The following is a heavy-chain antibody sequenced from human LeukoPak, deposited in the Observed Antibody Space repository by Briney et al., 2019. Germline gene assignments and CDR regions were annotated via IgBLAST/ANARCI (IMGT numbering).Heavy chain of an antibody. D-gene: IGHD3-22*01. CDR3: ARRAGDYSHPYDY. Sequence: GGSLRLSCATSGFIFSNYWMSWVRQAPGKGLEWVANIKQDGSETYYVDSVKGRFTISRDNSKNTVHLQMNSLRAEDTAMYYCARRAGDYSHPYDYWGQGTLVTVSS. J-gene: IGHJ4*02. CDR2: IKQDGSET. V-gene: IGHV3-7*03. CDR1: GFIFSNYW.